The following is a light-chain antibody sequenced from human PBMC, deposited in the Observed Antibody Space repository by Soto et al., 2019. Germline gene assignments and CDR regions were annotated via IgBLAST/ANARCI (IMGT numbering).Light chain of an antibody. CDR3: RQYGSH. CDR2: GAS. J-gene: IGKJ4*01. V-gene: IGKV3-20*01. CDR1: QSVSSSY. Sequence: EIVLTQSPGTLSLSPGERATLSCRASQSVSSSYLAWCQQKPGQAPRLLIYGASSRATGIPDRFSGSGSGTDFTLPISRLEPEDFAVYYCRQYGSHFGGGTKVDIK.